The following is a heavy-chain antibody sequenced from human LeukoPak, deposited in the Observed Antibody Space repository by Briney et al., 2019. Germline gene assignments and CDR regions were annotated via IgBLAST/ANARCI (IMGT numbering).Heavy chain of an antibody. J-gene: IGHJ3*02. Sequence: GASVKVSCKASGYTFTGYYMHWVRQAPGQGLEWMGIINPSGGSTSYAQKFQGRVTMTRDMSTSTVYMELSSLRSEDTAVYYCARPMITFGGVIPHAFDIWGQGTMVTVSS. CDR3: ARPMITFGGVIPHAFDI. D-gene: IGHD3-16*01. CDR2: INPSGGST. V-gene: IGHV1-46*01. CDR1: GYTFTGYY.